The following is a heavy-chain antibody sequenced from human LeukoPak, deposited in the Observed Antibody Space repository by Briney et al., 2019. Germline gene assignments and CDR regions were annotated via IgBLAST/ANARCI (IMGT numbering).Heavy chain of an antibody. CDR1: GLPIADFA. CDR2: ISGDGVST. J-gene: IGHJ4*02. V-gene: IGHV3-43*02. CDR3: ARESGKFDY. Sequence: GGSLKLSCVASGLPIADFAMHWVRQAPGKGLEWVSLISGDGVSTFYADSVKGRFSISRDNSKNSLSLEMNSLRTEDTAMYYCARESGKFDYWGQGTLVAVSS.